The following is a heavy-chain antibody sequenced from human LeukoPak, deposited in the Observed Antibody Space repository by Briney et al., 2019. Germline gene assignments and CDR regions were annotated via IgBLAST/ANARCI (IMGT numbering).Heavy chain of an antibody. CDR3: AKDHGYVNAFDI. D-gene: IGHD2-2*01. CDR2: ISGSGGST. J-gene: IGHJ3*02. Sequence: HPGGSLRLSCAASGFTFSSYAMSWVRQAPGKGLEWVSAISGSGGSTYYADSVKGRFTISRDNSKNTLYLQMNSLRAEDTAVYYCAKDHGYVNAFDIWGQGTMVTVSS. V-gene: IGHV3-23*01. CDR1: GFTFSSYA.